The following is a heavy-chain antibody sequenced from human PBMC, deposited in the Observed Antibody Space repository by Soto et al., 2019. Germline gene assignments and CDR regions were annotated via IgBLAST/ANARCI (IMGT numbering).Heavy chain of an antibody. J-gene: IGHJ5*02. D-gene: IGHD2-2*01. CDR2: TIPMFGTA. V-gene: IGHV1-69*12. CDR1: GGTFSSYG. CDR3: ATEGPIGSCISTSCYGGVGP. Sequence: QVQLVQSGAEVKKPGSSVKVSCKASGGTFSSYGISWVRQAPGQGLEWMGGTIPMFGTANYAQKFQGRVTITADESTSTAYMELTSLRSEDTAVYYCATEGPIGSCISTSCYGGVGPWRQGTLVTVSS.